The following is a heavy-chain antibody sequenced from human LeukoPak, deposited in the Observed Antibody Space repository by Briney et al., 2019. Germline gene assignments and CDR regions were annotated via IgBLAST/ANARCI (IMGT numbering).Heavy chain of an antibody. CDR2: ISSSSSYI. CDR1: GFTFNTYN. Sequence: GGSLRLSCAGSGFTFNTYNMNWVRQAPGTGLEWVSSISSSSSYIYYADSVKGRFTISRDNAKNSLYLQMNSLRAEDTAVYYCARLYDGSAYHADHFDYWGQGTLVIVSS. V-gene: IGHV3-21*01. CDR3: ARLYDGSAYHADHFDY. J-gene: IGHJ4*02. D-gene: IGHD3-22*01.